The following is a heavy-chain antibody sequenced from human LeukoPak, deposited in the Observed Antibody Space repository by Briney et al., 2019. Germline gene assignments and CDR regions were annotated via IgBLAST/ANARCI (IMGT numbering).Heavy chain of an antibody. Sequence: SETLSLTCTVSGYSTSSGYYWGWIRQPPGKGLEWIGSIYHSGSTYYNPSLKSRVTISVDTSKNQFSLELSSVTAADTAVYYCVRADYNGGNPGSFDIWGRGTMVTVSS. V-gene: IGHV4-38-2*02. CDR1: GYSTSSGYY. CDR3: VRADYNGGNPGSFDI. J-gene: IGHJ3*02. D-gene: IGHD2-8*01. CDR2: IYHSGST.